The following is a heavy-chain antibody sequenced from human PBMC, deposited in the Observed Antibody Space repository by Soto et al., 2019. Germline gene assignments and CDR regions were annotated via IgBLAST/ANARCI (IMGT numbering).Heavy chain of an antibody. Sequence: PGGSLRLSCAASGFTFSSYSMNWVRQAPGKGLEWVSSISSSSSYIYYADSVKGRFTISRDNAKNSLYLQMNSLRAEDTAVYYCARDLTTGTRYFDDWGQGTLVTVSS. J-gene: IGHJ4*02. CDR1: GFTFSSYS. V-gene: IGHV3-21*01. CDR3: ARDLTTGTRYFDD. D-gene: IGHD6-13*01. CDR2: ISSSSSYI.